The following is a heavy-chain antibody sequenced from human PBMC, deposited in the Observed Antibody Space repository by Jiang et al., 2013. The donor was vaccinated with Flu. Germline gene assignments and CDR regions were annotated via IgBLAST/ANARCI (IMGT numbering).Heavy chain of an antibody. CDR2: INSDGSST. J-gene: IGHJ4*02. CDR3: ARGNDFWSGYYGEDPWGYYFDY. Sequence: AASGFTFSSYWMHWVRQAPGKGLVWVSRINSDGSSTSYADSVKGRFTISRDNAKNTLYLQMNSLRAEDTAVYYCARGNDFWSGYYGEDPWGYYFDYWGQGTLVTVSS. CDR1: GFTFSSYW. V-gene: IGHV3-74*01. D-gene: IGHD3-3*01.